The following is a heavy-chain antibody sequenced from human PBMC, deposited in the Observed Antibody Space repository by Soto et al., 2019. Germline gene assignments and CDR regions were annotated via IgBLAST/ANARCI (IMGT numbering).Heavy chain of an antibody. V-gene: IGHV3-30*04. CDR2: ISYDARNT. D-gene: IGHD3-9*01. CDR1: GFLFNTYA. J-gene: IGHJ6*02. Sequence: GGSLRLSCTASGFLFNTYAMHWVRQAPAKGLEWVAVISYDARNTYYADSVKGRFTISRDNSKNALYLQMDSLRPEDTAVYYCARPGSGYDVLTGQYFLYFHAVDVWGQGTTVTVSS. CDR3: ARPGSGYDVLTGQYFLYFHAVDV.